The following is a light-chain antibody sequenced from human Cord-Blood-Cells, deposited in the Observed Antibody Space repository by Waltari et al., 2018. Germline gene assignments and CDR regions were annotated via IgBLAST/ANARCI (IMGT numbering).Light chain of an antibody. V-gene: IGLV2-23*01. CDR2: EGS. Sequence: QSALTQPASVSGSPGQSITISCTGTSSDVGSSNLVSWSQQHPGKAPKLMIYEGSKRPSGVSNRFSGSKSDNTASLTISGLQAEDEADYYCCSYAGSSTLVFGGGTKLTVL. J-gene: IGLJ2*01. CDR1: SSDVGSSNL. CDR3: CSYAGSSTLV.